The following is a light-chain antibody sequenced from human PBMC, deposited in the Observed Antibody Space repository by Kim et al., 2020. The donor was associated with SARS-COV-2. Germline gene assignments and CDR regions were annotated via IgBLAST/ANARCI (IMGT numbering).Light chain of an antibody. CDR3: QAWDSSTAV. Sequence: VSPGQTASFTCSGDKLGDKYACWYQQKPGQSPLLVIYQDSKRPSGIPERFSGSNSGNTATLTISGTQAMDEADYYCQAWDSSTAVFGTGTKVTVL. V-gene: IGLV3-1*01. CDR2: QDS. CDR1: KLGDKY. J-gene: IGLJ1*01.